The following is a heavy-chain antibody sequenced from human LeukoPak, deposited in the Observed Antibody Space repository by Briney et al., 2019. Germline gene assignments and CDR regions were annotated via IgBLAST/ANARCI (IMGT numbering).Heavy chain of an antibody. CDR2: IRGSRSGL. D-gene: IGHD7-27*01. CDR3: ARDDNWGSDY. CDR1: GFAFSDYS. V-gene: IGHV3-21*05. J-gene: IGHJ4*02. Sequence: GGSLRLSCAASGFAFSDYSMNWVRQAPGKGLEWVSNIRGSRSGLGSGNYYADSVKGRFTVSRDNAKNSLYLQMNSLRAEDTAFYYCARDDNWGSDYWGQGALVTVPS.